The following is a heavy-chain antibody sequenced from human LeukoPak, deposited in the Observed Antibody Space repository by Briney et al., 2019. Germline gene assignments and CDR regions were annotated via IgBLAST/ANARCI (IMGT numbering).Heavy chain of an antibody. CDR1: GYTFTGYY. V-gene: IGHV1-2*02. Sequence: ASVKVSCKASGYTFTGYYMHWVRQAPGQGLEWMGWINPNSGGTNYAQKFQGRVTMTRDTSISTAYMELSRLRSDDTAVYYCARSLELRTRDYMDVWGKGTTVTVSS. CDR3: ARSLELRTRDYMDV. CDR2: INPNSGGT. D-gene: IGHD1-7*01. J-gene: IGHJ6*03.